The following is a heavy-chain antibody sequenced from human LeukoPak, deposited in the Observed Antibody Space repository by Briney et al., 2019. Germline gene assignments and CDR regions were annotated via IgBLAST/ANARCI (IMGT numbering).Heavy chain of an antibody. V-gene: IGHV3-7*04. CDR2: IKEDGSEK. Sequence: GGSLRLSCAASGFTFSNYWMSWVRQAPGKGLEWVANIKEDGSEKYYVDSVRGRFTIPRDNAKNSLSLQMNSLRAEDTAVYYCVRYTRRYPFDYWGQGTLVTVSS. CDR1: GFTFSNYW. D-gene: IGHD2-2*02. J-gene: IGHJ4*02. CDR3: VRYTRRYPFDY.